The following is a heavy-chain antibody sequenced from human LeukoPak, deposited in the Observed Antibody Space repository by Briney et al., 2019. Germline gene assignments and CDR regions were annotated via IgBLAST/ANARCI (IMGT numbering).Heavy chain of an antibody. CDR1: GGSISSSSYY. Sequence: SETLSLTCTVSGGSISSSSYYWGWIRQPPGKGLEWIGSIYYSGSTYYNPSLKSRVTISVDTSKNQFSLKLSSVTAADTAVYYCARGLPKYCSSTSCPGGGLDYWGQGTLVTVSS. CDR3: ARGLPKYCSSTSCPGGGLDY. D-gene: IGHD2-2*01. V-gene: IGHV4-39*07. J-gene: IGHJ4*02. CDR2: IYYSGST.